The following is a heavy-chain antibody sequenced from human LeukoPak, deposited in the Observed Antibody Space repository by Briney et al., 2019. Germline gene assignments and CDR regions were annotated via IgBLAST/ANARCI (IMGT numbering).Heavy chain of an antibody. CDR3: ARHVPTGYYYYGMDV. J-gene: IGHJ6*02. CDR2: IYYSGST. Sequence: SETLSLTCTVSGGSISSYYWSWIRQPPGKGLEWIGYIYYSGSTNYNPSLKSRVTISVDTSKNQFSLKLSSVTAADTAVYYCARHVPTGYYYYGMDVWGQGTTVTVSS. V-gene: IGHV4-59*08. D-gene: IGHD1-14*01. CDR1: GGSISSYY.